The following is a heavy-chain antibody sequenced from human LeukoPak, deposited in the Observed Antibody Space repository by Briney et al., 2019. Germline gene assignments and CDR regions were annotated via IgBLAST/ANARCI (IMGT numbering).Heavy chain of an antibody. CDR2: ISGSGGST. D-gene: IGHD6-19*01. CDR3: AKASYSSGPSHSVY. Sequence: GGSLRLSCAASGFTFSSYAMSWVRQAPGKGLEWVSAISGSGGSTYYADSVKGRFTISRDNSKNTLYLRMNSLRAEDTAVYYCAKASYSSGPSHSVYWGQGTLVTVPS. J-gene: IGHJ4*02. CDR1: GFTFSSYA. V-gene: IGHV3-23*01.